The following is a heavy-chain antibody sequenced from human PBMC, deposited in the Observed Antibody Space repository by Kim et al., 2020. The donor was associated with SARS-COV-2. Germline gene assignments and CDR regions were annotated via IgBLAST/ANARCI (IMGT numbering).Heavy chain of an antibody. Sequence: SETLSLTCTVSGGSISSYYWSWIRQPPGKGLEWIGYIYYSGSTNYNPSLKSRVTISVDTSKNQFSLKLSSVTAADTAVYYCARAGGYCSGGSCYSVYYYGMDVWGQGTTVTVSS. V-gene: IGHV4-59*01. CDR2: IYYSGST. CDR3: ARAGGYCSGGSCYSVYYYGMDV. J-gene: IGHJ6*02. D-gene: IGHD2-15*01. CDR1: GGSISSYY.